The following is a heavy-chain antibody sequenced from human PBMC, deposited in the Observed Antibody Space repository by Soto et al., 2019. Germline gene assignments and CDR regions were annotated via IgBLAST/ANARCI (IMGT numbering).Heavy chain of an antibody. CDR1: GFTFSSYA. CDR2: ISGSGGST. Sequence: GGSLRLSCAASGFTFSSYAMSWVRQAPGKGLEWVSAISGSGGSTYYADSVKGRFTISRDNSKNTLYLQMNSLRAEDTAVYYCAKDYYDSSGYYEPLYFGYWGQGTLVTVSS. V-gene: IGHV3-23*01. D-gene: IGHD3-22*01. J-gene: IGHJ4*02. CDR3: AKDYYDSSGYYEPLYFGY.